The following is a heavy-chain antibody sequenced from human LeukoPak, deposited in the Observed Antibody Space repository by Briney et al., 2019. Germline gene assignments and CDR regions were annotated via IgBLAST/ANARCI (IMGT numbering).Heavy chain of an antibody. CDR2: IYYSGNT. J-gene: IGHJ4*02. Sequence: PSETLSLTCTVSGGSISTYYWSWIRQSPGKGLEWIGLIYYSGNTNYNPSLKSRVTISVDTSKNQFSLTLSSVTAADTAVYYCARDRYFDWLSDYWGQGTLVTVSS. CDR1: GGSISTYY. CDR3: ARDRYFDWLSDY. D-gene: IGHD3-9*01. V-gene: IGHV4-59*01.